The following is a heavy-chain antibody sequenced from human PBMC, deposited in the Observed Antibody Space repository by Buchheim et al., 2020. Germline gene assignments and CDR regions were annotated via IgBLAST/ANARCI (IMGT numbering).Heavy chain of an antibody. Sequence: VQLVESGGGLVQPGGSLRLSCVASGFTFSSYWMSWVRQAPGKGLEWVANIKQDDSEKYYVDSVKGRFTISRDNAKNSLYLQMNSLRAEDTAVYYCARWILGYSSLYFDSWGQGTL. CDR1: GFTFSSYW. CDR3: ARWILGYSSLYFDS. V-gene: IGHV3-7*01. D-gene: IGHD5-18*01. CDR2: IKQDDSEK. J-gene: IGHJ4*02.